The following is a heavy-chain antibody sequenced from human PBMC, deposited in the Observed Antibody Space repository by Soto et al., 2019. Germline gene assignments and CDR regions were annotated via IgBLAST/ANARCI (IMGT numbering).Heavy chain of an antibody. J-gene: IGHJ1*01. V-gene: IGHV3-23*01. CDR1: GCTFSSYA. Sequence: DVQLLESGGGLVQPGGSVRLSCAASGCTFSSYAMSWVRQAPGKGLEWVSAISGNGADTSYAGSVRGRFTISRDNSKATRLLQINNLRAGDTAVYDCGKQRQYCGWFVCSNWGQGILVTVSS. D-gene: IGHD6-19*01. CDR2: ISGNGADT. CDR3: GKQRQYCGWFVCSN.